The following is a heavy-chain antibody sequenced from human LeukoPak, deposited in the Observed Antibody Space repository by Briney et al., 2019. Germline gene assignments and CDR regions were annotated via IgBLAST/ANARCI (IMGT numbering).Heavy chain of an antibody. CDR3: ARSRGYFDY. V-gene: IGHV4-59*01. CDR2: IYYSGST. J-gene: IGHJ4*02. CDR1: GGSISSYY. D-gene: IGHD6-13*01. Sequence: PSETLSLTCTVSGGSISSYYWSWIRQPPGKGLEWIGYIYYSGSTNYNPSLKSRVTISVDTSKNQFSLKLSSVTAADTALYYCARSRGYFDYWGQGTLVTVFS.